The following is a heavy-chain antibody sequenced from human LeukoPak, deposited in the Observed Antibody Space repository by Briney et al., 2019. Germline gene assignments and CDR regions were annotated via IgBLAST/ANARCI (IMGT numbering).Heavy chain of an antibody. CDR3: ARDRGYSYGYLKPLGYFDY. V-gene: IGHV4-34*01. J-gene: IGHJ4*02. D-gene: IGHD5-18*01. CDR2: INHSGST. Sequence: SETLSLTCAVYGGSFNTYYWNWIRQSPGKGLEWIGEINHSGSTNYNPSLKSRVTISVDTSKNQFSLKLSSVTAADTAVYYCARDRGYSYGYLKPLGYFDYWGQGTLVTVSS. CDR1: GGSFNTYY.